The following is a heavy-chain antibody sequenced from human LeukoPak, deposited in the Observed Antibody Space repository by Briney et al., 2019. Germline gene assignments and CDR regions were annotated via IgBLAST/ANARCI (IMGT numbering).Heavy chain of an antibody. CDR3: ARGPIGDSSGYYLHDAFDI. CDR2: TFKRRST. D-gene: IGHD3-22*01. J-gene: IGHJ3*02. V-gene: IGHV4-38-2*02. Sequence: SETLSLTRTVSGYSNSSGYYWGWIRRPPGKGREWLGITFKRRSTNYNPSLKSRVTISVDTSKNQFSLKLSSVTAADTAVYYCARGPIGDSSGYYLHDAFDIWGQGTMVTVSS. CDR1: GYSNSSGYY.